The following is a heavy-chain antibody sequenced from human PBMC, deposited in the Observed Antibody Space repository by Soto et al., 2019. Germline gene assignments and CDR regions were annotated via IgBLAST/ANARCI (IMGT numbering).Heavy chain of an antibody. J-gene: IGHJ6*02. Sequence: PSETLSLTCAVYGGSFSGYYWIWIRQPPGKGLEWIGEINHSGSTNYNPSLKSRVPISVDTSKNQFSLKLSSVTAADTAVYYCARARLGGSYFYYYYGMDVWGQGTTVTVSS. V-gene: IGHV4-34*01. CDR1: GGSFSGYY. CDR2: INHSGST. D-gene: IGHD1-26*01. CDR3: ARARLGGSYFYYYYGMDV.